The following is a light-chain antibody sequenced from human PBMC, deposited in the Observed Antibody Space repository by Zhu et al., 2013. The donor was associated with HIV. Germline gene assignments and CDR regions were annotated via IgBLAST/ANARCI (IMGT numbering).Light chain of an antibody. Sequence: EIVLTQSPATLSLSPGERATLSCRASQSVGSYLAWYQQKPGQAPRLLIYGASTRATGIPARFGGSGSGTDFTLTISRLEPEDFAVYYCHQYGGSPYTFGQGTKL. CDR1: QSVGSY. V-gene: IGKV3-20*01. CDR3: HQYGGSPYT. CDR2: GAS. J-gene: IGKJ2*01.